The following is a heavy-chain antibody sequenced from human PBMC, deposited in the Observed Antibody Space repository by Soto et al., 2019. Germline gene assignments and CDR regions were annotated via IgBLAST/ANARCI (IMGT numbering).Heavy chain of an antibody. CDR1: GFTFDDYA. CDR2: ISWNGKGT. CDR3: ANLLLYSSAFDC. Sequence: EVQLVESGGGLVQPGGSLRLSCAASGFTFDDYAIHWVRQIPGKGLEWVAGISWNGKGTGYADSVKGRFTISRDNTKNSLYLQIDSVKSTDTAMYECANLLLYSSAFDCWGQGTLVTVSS. V-gene: IGHV3-9*01. J-gene: IGHJ4*02. D-gene: IGHD1-26*01.